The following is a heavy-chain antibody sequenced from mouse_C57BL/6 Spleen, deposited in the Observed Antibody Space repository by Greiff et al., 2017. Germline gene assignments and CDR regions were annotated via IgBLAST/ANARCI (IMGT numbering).Heavy chain of an antibody. V-gene: IGHV5-9*01. CDR2: ISGGGGNT. D-gene: IGHD2-2*01. CDR3: ARHVGYPLAY. J-gene: IGHJ3*01. Sequence: DVTLVESGGGLVKPGGSLKLSCAASGFTFSSYTMSWVRQTPETRLEWVATISGGGGNTYYPDSVKGRFITSRDNAKNALYLQMSRLWSEDTALYYCARHVGYPLAYWGQGTLVTVSA. CDR1: GFTFSSYT.